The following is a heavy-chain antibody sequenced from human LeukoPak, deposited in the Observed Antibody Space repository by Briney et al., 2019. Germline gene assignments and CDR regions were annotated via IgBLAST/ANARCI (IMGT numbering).Heavy chain of an antibody. J-gene: IGHJ4*02. CDR3: ARETYSSSWTFDY. V-gene: IGHV3-30*04. CDR2: ISYDGSNK. Sequence: GGSLRLSCAASGFTFSSYAMHWVRQAPGKGLEWVAVISYDGSNKYYADSVKGRFTISRDNSKNTLYLQMNSLRAEDTAVYYCARETYSSSWTFDYWDQGTLVTVSS. CDR1: GFTFSSYA. D-gene: IGHD6-13*01.